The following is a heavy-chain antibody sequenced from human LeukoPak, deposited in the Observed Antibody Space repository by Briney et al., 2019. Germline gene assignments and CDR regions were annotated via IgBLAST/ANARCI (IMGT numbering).Heavy chain of an antibody. CDR1: GGSISSSGYY. J-gene: IGHJ4*02. V-gene: IGHV4-39*01. CDR3: ARQRIAAAAPFDY. D-gene: IGHD6-13*01. Sequence: KPSETLSLTCTVSGGSISSSGYYWGWIRQPPGKGLEWIGSIYYSGSTYYNPSLKSRVTISVDTSKNQFSLKLSSVTAADTAVYYCARQRIAAAAPFDYWGQGTLVTVSS. CDR2: IYYSGST.